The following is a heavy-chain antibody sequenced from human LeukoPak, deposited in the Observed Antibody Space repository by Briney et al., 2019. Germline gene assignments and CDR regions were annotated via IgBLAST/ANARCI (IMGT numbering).Heavy chain of an antibody. D-gene: IGHD3-22*01. J-gene: IGHJ4*02. V-gene: IGHV3-11*04. CDR1: GFTFSDYY. CDR2: ISGSGSSI. CDR3: ARPYDTRGYFPDY. Sequence: GGSLRLSCAASGFTFSDYYMSWIRQAPGKGLEWVSYISGSGSSIYYADSVKGRFTISRDNAKNSLYLQMNSLGAEDTAVYYCARPYDTRGYFPDYWGQGTLVTVSS.